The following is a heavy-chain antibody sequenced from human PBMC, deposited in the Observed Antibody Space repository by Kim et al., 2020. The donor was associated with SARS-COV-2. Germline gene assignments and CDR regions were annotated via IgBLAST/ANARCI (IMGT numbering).Heavy chain of an antibody. CDR1: GYSFTDFY. CDR2: INPDSGDT. V-gene: IGHV1-2*02. D-gene: IGHD2-2*01. Sequence: ASVKVSCKASGYSFTDFYMHWVRQAPGQGLEWMGWINPDSGDTHYAQKFQGRVTMTRDTSISTAYMELSRLRSDDTAVYHCASAMEYCSVTSGAMFDHWGQGTQVTVSS. J-gene: IGHJ4*02. CDR3: ASAMEYCSVTSGAMFDH.